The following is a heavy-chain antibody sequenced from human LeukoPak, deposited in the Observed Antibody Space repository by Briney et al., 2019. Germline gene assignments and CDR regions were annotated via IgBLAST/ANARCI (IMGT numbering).Heavy chain of an antibody. CDR3: AKEEVPNDY. J-gene: IGHJ4*02. V-gene: IGHV3-23*01. D-gene: IGHD2-2*01. CDR2: ISRIGVTT. CDR1: GFTLNSNA. Sequence: GGSLRLSCAVSGFTLNSNAMCWVRQAPGKGLEWVSAISRIGVTTYYADSVEGRFTISRDTSKNTLYLQTNTLRPEDTAVYYCAKEEVPNDYWGQGTLVTVSS.